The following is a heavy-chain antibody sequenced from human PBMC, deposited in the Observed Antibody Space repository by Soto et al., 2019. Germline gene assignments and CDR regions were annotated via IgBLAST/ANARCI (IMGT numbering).Heavy chain of an antibody. J-gene: IGHJ5*02. CDR3: ARDTDPSSTADWFDP. Sequence: QVQLVQSGAEVKKPGSSVKVSCKASGGTFSSYAISWVRQAPGQGLEWLGGIIPIFGTASYAQKFQGTVTMTSDKSTSTAYMELSSLRSEDTAVYYCARDTDPSSTADWFDPWGQGTLVTVSS. V-gene: IGHV1-69*06. CDR1: GGTFSSYA. CDR2: IIPIFGTA. D-gene: IGHD2-2*01.